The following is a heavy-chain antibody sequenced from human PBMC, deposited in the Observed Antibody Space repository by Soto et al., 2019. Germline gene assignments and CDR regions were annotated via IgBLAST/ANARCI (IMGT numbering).Heavy chain of an antibody. CDR1: GGSISSSSNY. V-gene: IGHV4-39*01. CDR2: IYYSGST. J-gene: IGHJ6*02. CDR3: ARSREQQLVMGGYYYYGMDA. D-gene: IGHD6-13*01. Sequence: SETLSLTGTVSGGSISSSSNYWGWILQPPGKGLEWIGSIYYSGSTYDNPSLKSRVTISVDTSKNQFSLKLSSVTAADTAVYYCARSREQQLVMGGYYYYGMDAWGQGTTVT.